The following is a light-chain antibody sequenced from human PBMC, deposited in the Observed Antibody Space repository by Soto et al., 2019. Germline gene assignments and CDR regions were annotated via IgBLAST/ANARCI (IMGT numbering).Light chain of an antibody. V-gene: IGLV2-14*01. Sequence: QSALTQPASVSGSPGQSITISCTGTSSDVGGYNYVSWYQQHPGKAPKLMIFEVSNRPSGVSNRFLGSKSGKTASLTISGLQDEDEADYYCSSYTSSSTVVFGGGTKLTVL. J-gene: IGLJ2*01. CDR1: SSDVGGYNY. CDR2: EVS. CDR3: SSYTSSSTVV.